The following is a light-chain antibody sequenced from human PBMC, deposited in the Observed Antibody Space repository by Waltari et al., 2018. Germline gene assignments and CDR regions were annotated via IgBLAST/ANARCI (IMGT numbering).Light chain of an antibody. J-gene: IGLJ2*01. CDR2: DVS. Sequence: QSALTQPASVSGSPGQSITISCTGTSSDIGGYNYVSWYRQHPGKAPKLIIYDVSNRPSGVTNRFSGSKSGNTASLTISGLQADDEADYYRSSYTISSTPVVFGGGTKLTVL. CDR1: SSDIGGYNY. CDR3: SSYTISSTPVV. V-gene: IGLV2-14*03.